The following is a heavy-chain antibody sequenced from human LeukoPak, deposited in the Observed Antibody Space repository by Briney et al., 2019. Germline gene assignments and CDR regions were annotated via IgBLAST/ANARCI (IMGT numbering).Heavy chain of an antibody. CDR1: GFTFSSYS. V-gene: IGHV3-21*01. J-gene: IGHJ3*02. CDR2: ISSSSSYI. Sequence: GGSLRLSCAASGFTFSSYSMNWGRQAPGQGLEWVSSISSSSSYIYYADSVKSRFTISSDNAKTSLYLQMNILRAEDTAVYYCARASRGDTIFGVVIWGAFDIWGQGTMVTVSS. CDR3: ARASRGDTIFGVVIWGAFDI. D-gene: IGHD3-3*01.